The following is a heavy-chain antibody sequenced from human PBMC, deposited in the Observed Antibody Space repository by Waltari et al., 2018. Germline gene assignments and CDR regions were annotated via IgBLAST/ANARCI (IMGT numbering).Heavy chain of an antibody. Sequence: EVQLVESGGVVVQPGGSLRLSCAASGFTFDDYAMHWVRKAPGKGLELVSLISWDGGSTYYADSLKGRFTISRDNSKNSLYLQMNSLRAEDTALYYCVKDTDSSGWVGFDYWGQGTLVTVSS. CDR2: ISWDGGST. D-gene: IGHD6-19*01. V-gene: IGHV3-43D*03. CDR3: VKDTDSSGWVGFDY. CDR1: GFTFDDYA. J-gene: IGHJ4*02.